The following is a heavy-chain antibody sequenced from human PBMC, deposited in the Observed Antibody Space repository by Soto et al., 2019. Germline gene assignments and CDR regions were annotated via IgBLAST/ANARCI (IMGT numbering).Heavy chain of an antibody. CDR3: AKDLSIATTDQTNLFDP. Sequence: GKGLEWVAVISYDGSNKYYADSVKGRFTISRDNSKNTLYLQMNSLRAEDTAVYYCAKDLSIATTDQTNLFDPWGQGTLVTVSS. CDR2: ISYDGSNK. D-gene: IGHD4-17*01. V-gene: IGHV3-30*18. J-gene: IGHJ5*02.